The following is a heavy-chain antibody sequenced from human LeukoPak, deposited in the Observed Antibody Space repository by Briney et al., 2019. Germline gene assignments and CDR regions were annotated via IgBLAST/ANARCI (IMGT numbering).Heavy chain of an antibody. CDR2: IYPGDSDT. Sequence: RGASLQISCKGSGFTFTRYWIGWVRQLPGKGLEWMAIIYPGDSDTRYSPPFQGQVTISADKSISTAYLQWSSLKASDTAMYYCARAYNGYDFDYWGQGTLVTVSS. CDR3: ARAYNGYDFDY. D-gene: IGHD5-12*01. V-gene: IGHV5-51*01. J-gene: IGHJ4*02. CDR1: GFTFTRYW.